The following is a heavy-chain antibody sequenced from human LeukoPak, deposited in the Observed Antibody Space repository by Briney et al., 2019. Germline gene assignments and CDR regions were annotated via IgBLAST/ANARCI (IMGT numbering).Heavy chain of an antibody. CDR3: ARASGGDYGGDFDY. J-gene: IGHJ4*02. CDR1: GGSISSSSYY. V-gene: IGHV4-39*01. Sequence: TSSETLSLTCTVSGGSISSSSYYWGWIRQPPGKGLEWIGSIYYSGSTYYNPSLKSRVTISVDTSKNRFSLKLSSVTAADTAVYYCARASGGDYGGDFDYWGQGTLVTVSS. D-gene: IGHD4-17*01. CDR2: IYYSGST.